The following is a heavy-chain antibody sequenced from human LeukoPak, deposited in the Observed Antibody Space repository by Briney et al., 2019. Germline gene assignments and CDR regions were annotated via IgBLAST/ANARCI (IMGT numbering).Heavy chain of an antibody. D-gene: IGHD1-26*01. CDR1: GYTFTSYG. Sequence: ASVKVSCKASGYTFTSYGISWVRQAPGQGLEWMGWIYSYNGNTNYAQKFQGRVTMTTDTSTSIAYMELRSLRSDDTAVYYCARDPQQLVGATGGGFNFWGQGTLVTVSS. CDR3: ARDPQQLVGATGGGFNF. V-gene: IGHV1-18*01. CDR2: IYSYNGNT. J-gene: IGHJ4*02.